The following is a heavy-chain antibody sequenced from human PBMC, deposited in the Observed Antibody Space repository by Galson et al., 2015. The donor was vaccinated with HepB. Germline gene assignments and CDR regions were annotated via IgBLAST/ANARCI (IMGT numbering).Heavy chain of an antibody. CDR3: ATGYLIPGGSYWLQADY. CDR1: GYTLTELS. CDR2: FDPEDGET. J-gene: IGHJ4*02. Sequence: SVKVSCKVSGYTLTELSMHWVRQAPGKGLEWMGGFDPEDGETIYAQKFQGRVTMTEDTSTDTAYMELSSLRSEDTAVYYCATGYLIPGGSYWLQADYWGQGTLVTVSS. V-gene: IGHV1-24*01. D-gene: IGHD1-26*01.